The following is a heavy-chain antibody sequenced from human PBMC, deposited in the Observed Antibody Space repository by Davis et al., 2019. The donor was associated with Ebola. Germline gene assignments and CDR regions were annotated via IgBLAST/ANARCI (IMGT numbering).Heavy chain of an antibody. CDR1: GFTFSDYA. D-gene: IGHD4-23*01. Sequence: PGGSLRLSCAASGFTFSDYAFHWVRQAPGMGLEWVAIISNDATIEKYSDSVRGRFTISRDNSMNALYLQMSSLRPEDTAVYYCARDCGISNCYYMDVWGEGTTVTVSS. CDR3: ARDCGISNCYYMDV. J-gene: IGHJ6*03. CDR2: ISNDATIE. V-gene: IGHV3-30-3*01.